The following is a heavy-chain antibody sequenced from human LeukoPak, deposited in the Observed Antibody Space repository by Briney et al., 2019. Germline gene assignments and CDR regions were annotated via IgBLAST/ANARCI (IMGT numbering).Heavy chain of an antibody. J-gene: IGHJ6*03. CDR1: GFTFTNYY. V-gene: IGHV1-46*01. D-gene: IGHD3-9*01. CDR2: INPSSGTT. CDR3: ARDAPAEYYDILTGYYKEYYYYYMDV. Sequence: GASVKVSCKASGFTFTNYYMHWVRQAPGQGLEWMGLINPSSGTTTYAQKFQGRVTMTGDTSTSTVYMELSSLRSEDTAVYYCARDAPAEYYDILTGYYKEYYYYYMDVWGKGTTVTVSS.